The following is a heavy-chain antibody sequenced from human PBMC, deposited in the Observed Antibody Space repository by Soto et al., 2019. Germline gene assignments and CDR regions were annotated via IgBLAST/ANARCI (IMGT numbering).Heavy chain of an antibody. V-gene: IGHV3-30*18. CDR3: AKEGPITNWYFDY. J-gene: IGHJ4*02. D-gene: IGHD1-1*01. CDR1: GFPLRSYG. CDR2: ISYDGNVA. Sequence: QVQLVESGGGVVHPGSSLKLSCAASGFPLRSYGMPWVGQAPGKGLEWVPVISYDGNVAYYADSVKGRFTISRDNSKNTLYLQMNSLRTEDTAMYYCAKEGPITNWYFDYWGQGTLVTVSS.